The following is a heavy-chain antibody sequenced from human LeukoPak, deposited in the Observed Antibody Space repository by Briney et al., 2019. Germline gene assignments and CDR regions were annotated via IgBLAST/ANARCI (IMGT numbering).Heavy chain of an antibody. CDR1: GFTFSSYA. D-gene: IGHD2-15*01. Sequence: GGSLRLSCAASGFTFSSYAMSWVRQAPGKGLEWVSAISGSGGSTYYADSAKGRFTISRDNSKNTLYLQMNSLRAEDTAVYYCARGASSGVRMDVWGKGTTVTVSS. V-gene: IGHV3-23*01. J-gene: IGHJ6*04. CDR2: ISGSGGST. CDR3: ARGASSGVRMDV.